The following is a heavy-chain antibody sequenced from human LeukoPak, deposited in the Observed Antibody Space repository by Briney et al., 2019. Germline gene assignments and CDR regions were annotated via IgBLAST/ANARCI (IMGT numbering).Heavy chain of an antibody. CDR2: ISAYNGNT. CDR1: GYTFTGYY. Sequence: ASVKVSCKASGYTFTGYYMHWVRQAPGQGLEWMGWISAYNGNTNYAQKLQGRVTMTTDTSTSTAYMELRSLRSDDTAVYYCARTGIVGATDRYFDYWGQGTLVTVSS. CDR3: ARTGIVGATDRYFDY. D-gene: IGHD1-26*01. V-gene: IGHV1-18*04. J-gene: IGHJ4*02.